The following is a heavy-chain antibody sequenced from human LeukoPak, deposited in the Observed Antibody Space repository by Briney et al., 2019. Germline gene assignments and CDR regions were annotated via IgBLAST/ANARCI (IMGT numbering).Heavy chain of an antibody. CDR2: IYHSGST. D-gene: IGHD2-15*01. J-gene: IGHJ5*02. CDR1: GGSFSGYY. CDR3: ARALEGKGYCSGDSCYSGWFDP. Sequence: SETLSLTCAVYGGSFSGYYWSWIRQPPGKGLEWIGYIYHSGSTYYNPSLKSRVTISVDRSKNQFSLKLSSVTAADTAVYYCARALEGKGYCSGDSCYSGWFDPWGQGTLVTVSS. V-gene: IGHV4-34*01.